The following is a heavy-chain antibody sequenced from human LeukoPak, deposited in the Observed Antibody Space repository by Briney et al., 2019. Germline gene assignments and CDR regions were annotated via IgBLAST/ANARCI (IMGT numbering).Heavy chain of an antibody. CDR1: GYTFTSYG. CDR2: ISAYNGNT. V-gene: IGHV1-18*01. Sequence: ASVKVSCKASGYTFTSYGISWVRQAPGQGLEWMGWISAYNGNTNYVQRLQGRVTMTTDTSTSTAYMELRSLRSDDTAVYYCARDRIGYYYDSSVDNWFDPWGQGTLVTVSS. CDR3: ARDRIGYYYDSSVDNWFDP. J-gene: IGHJ5*02. D-gene: IGHD3-22*01.